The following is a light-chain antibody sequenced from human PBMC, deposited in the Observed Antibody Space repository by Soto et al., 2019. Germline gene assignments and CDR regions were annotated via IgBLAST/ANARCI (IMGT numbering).Light chain of an antibody. CDR3: QSYDSSLSIYV. CDR2: GNS. CDR1: SSNIGAGYD. Sequence: QSVPTQPPSASRAPGQRVTISCTGSSSNIGAGYDVHWYQQLPGTAPKLLIYGNSNRPSGVPDRFSGSKSGTSASLAITGLQAEDEAYFYCQSYDSSLSIYVFGTGTKVTFL. V-gene: IGLV1-40*01. J-gene: IGLJ1*01.